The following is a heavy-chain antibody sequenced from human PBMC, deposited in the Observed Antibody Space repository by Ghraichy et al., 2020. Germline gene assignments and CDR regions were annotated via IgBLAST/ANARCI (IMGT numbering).Heavy chain of an antibody. CDR1: KFTFSNYD. CDR3: ARAGAGRLQYYYYMDV. J-gene: IGHJ6*03. V-gene: IGHV3-33*01. CDR2: IWSDASHK. Sequence: GGSLRLSCAASKFTFSNYDMHWVRQAPDRGLQWVALIWSDASHKYYTNSVEGRFTISRDNFKNTLSLQMNSLRGEDTGIYYCARAGAGRLQYYYYMDVWGEGTTVTVSS. D-gene: IGHD3-16*01.